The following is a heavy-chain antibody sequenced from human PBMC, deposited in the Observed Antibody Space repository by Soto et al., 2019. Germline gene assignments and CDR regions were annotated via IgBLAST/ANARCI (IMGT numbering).Heavy chain of an antibody. J-gene: IGHJ4*02. V-gene: IGHV4-30-4*01. Sequence: SETLSLTCTVSCGSISSGDYYWSWIRQPPGKGLEWIGYIYYSGSTYYNPSLKSRVTISVDTSKKQFSLKLSSVTAADTAVYYCARVANSGYGNFDYWGKGTLVTVSS. CDR3: ARVANSGYGNFDY. CDR2: IYYSGST. CDR1: CGSISSGDYY. D-gene: IGHD5-12*01.